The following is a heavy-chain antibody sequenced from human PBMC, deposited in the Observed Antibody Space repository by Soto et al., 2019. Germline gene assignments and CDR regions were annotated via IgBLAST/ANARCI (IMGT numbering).Heavy chain of an antibody. D-gene: IGHD4-17*01. J-gene: IGHJ3*01. V-gene: IGHV3-23*01. CDR1: GFTYESYA. CDR2: ISVGGGFT. CDR3: ARDPNGDYVGAFDF. Sequence: GGSLRLSCEASGFTYESYAMSWVRQAPGKGLEWVSYISVGGGFTNYADSVKGRFTISRDNSKNTLYLQMNSLRAEDTAVYYCARDPNGDYVGAFDFWGQGTMVTVSS.